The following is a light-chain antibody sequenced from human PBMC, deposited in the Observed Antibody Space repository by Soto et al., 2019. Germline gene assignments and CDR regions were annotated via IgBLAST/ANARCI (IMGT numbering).Light chain of an antibody. J-gene: IGKJ1*01. CDR2: AAS. Sequence: DIQVTQSPSSLPASVGDRVTITCRASQSISTYLNWYHQRPGKAPKLLIYAASSLQSGVTSRFSGSGSGTDFTLTISSLQPEDFATYYCQQSYSTPRTFGQGTKVEIK. V-gene: IGKV1-39*01. CDR1: QSISTY. CDR3: QQSYSTPRT.